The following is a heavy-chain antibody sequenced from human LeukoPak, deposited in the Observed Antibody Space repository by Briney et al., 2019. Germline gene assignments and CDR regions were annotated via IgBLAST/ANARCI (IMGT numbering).Heavy chain of an antibody. J-gene: IGHJ6*02. D-gene: IGHD2-15*01. CDR1: VCSISRLY. CDR3: ARDHDMVNNFYYGTDV. CDR2: IYTGGTI. V-gene: IGHV4-4*07. Sequence: SETLSLTCIVSVCSISRLYWSWLRQPAAKGLDWIGRIYTGGTIFYIPSLKSQVTMSLDTSKTQVSLRFRSVTPGDTALYYCARDHDMVNNFYYGTDVWGQGTTVTVSS.